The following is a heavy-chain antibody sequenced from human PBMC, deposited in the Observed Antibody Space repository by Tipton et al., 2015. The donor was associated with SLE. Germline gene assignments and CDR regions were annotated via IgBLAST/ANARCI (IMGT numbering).Heavy chain of an antibody. D-gene: IGHD2-21*01. CDR1: GYTFTSYG. CDR2: ISAYNGNT. V-gene: IGHV1-18*01. J-gene: IGHJ2*01. Sequence: QLVQSGAEVKKPGASVKVSCKASGYTFTSYGISWVRQAPGQGLEWMGWISAYNGNTNYAQKLQGRVTMTTDTSTSPAYMELRSLGSDDTAVYYCARDEGFAPHIGWYFDLWGRSTLVTVSS. CDR3: ARDEGFAPHIGWYFDL.